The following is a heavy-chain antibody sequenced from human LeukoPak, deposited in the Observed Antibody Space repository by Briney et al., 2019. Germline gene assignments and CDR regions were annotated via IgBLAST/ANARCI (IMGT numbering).Heavy chain of an antibody. CDR3: ARDCSSSTCYFDH. J-gene: IGHJ4*02. V-gene: IGHV4-34*01. D-gene: IGHD2-2*01. CDR1: GGSFSGYY. CDR2: INRSGTT. Sequence: SETLSLTCAVFGGSFSGYYWSWIRQPPGKGLEWIGEINRSGTTNYNSSLKSRVTISVDTSKKQISLKLTSVTAADTAIYYCARDCSSSTCYFDHWGQGTLVTVSS.